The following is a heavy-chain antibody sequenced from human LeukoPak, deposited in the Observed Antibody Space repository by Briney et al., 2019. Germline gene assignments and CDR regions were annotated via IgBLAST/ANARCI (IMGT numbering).Heavy chain of an antibody. Sequence: GGSLRLSCAASGFTFDDYAMHWVRQAPGKGLEWVSGISWNSGSIGYADSVKGRFTISRDNAKNSLYLQMNSLRAEDTALYYCAKDIWLDDRSFDYWGQGTLVTVSS. J-gene: IGHJ4*02. CDR1: GFTFDDYA. V-gene: IGHV3-9*01. CDR3: AKDIWLDDRSFDY. CDR2: ISWNSGSI. D-gene: IGHD3-16*02.